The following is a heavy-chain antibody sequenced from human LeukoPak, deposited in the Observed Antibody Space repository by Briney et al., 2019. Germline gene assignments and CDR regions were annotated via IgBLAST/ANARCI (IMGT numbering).Heavy chain of an antibody. CDR1: GGSISSYY. D-gene: IGHD3-3*01. Sequence: SETLSLTCTASGGSISSYYWSWIRQPPGKGLEWIGYIYNSGSTNYNPSLKSRVTISVDTSKNQFSLKLSSVTAADTAVYYCARLAIFGVVSFDYWGQGTLVTVSS. J-gene: IGHJ4*02. V-gene: IGHV4-59*01. CDR2: IYNSGST. CDR3: ARLAIFGVVSFDY.